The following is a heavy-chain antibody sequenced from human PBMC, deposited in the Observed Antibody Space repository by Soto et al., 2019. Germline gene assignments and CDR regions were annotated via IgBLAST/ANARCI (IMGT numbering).Heavy chain of an antibody. D-gene: IGHD7-27*01. CDR1: GGTFSSYA. Sequence: QVQLVHSGAVVKKPGSSVKASCKASGGTFSSYAISWVRQAPRQGLEWMRGIIPIFDTANYAQKFQGRVTITADESTSTDYMELSSLRSEDTAVYYCARETGEAGNYYGMDVWGQGTTVTVSS. CDR3: ARETGEAGNYYGMDV. V-gene: IGHV1-69*12. J-gene: IGHJ6*02. CDR2: IIPIFDTA.